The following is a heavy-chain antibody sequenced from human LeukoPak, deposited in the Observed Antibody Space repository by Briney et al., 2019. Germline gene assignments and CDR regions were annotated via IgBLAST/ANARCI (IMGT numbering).Heavy chain of an antibody. Sequence: SETLSLTCAVYGGSFSGYYWSWIRQPPGKGLEWIGEINHSGSTNYNPSLKSRVTISVDTSKNQFSLKLSSVTAADTAVYYCARVKNAFGIWGQGTMVTVSS. CDR1: GGSFSGYY. CDR2: INHSGST. J-gene: IGHJ3*02. V-gene: IGHV4-34*01. CDR3: ARVKNAFGI.